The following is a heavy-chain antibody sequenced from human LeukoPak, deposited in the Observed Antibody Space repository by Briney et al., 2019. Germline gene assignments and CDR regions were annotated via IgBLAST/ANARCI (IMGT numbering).Heavy chain of an antibody. CDR2: IYSGGST. D-gene: IGHD6-13*01. J-gene: IGHJ3*02. CDR1: GFTVSSNY. V-gene: IGHV3-66*01. CDR3: ARDRIAAAGFGAFDI. Sequence: GGSLRLSCAASGFTVSSNYMSWVRQAPGKGLEWVSVIYSGGSTYYADSVKGRFTISRDNSKNTLYLQMNSLRAEDTAVYYCARDRIAAAGFGAFDIWGQGTMVTVSS.